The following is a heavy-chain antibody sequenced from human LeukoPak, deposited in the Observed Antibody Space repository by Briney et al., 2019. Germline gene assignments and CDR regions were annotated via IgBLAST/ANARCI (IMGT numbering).Heavy chain of an antibody. CDR3: ANAVPAAVRRDRYYYMDV. D-gene: IGHD2-2*01. V-gene: IGHV3-23*01. CDR2: ISGSGGST. CDR1: GFTLSSYA. J-gene: IGHJ6*03. Sequence: GGSLRLSCAASGFTLSSYAMSWVRQAPGKGLEWVSAISGSGGSTYYADSVKGRFTISRDNSKNTLYLQMNSLRAEDTAVYYCANAVPAAVRRDRYYYMDVWGKGTTVTVSS.